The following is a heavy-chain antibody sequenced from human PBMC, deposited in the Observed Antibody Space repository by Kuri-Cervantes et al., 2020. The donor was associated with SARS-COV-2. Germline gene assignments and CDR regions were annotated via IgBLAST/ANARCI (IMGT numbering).Heavy chain of an antibody. Sequence: ASVKVSCKASDYTFTSYGISWVRQAPGQGLEWMGWISAYNGNTNYAQKLQGRVTITTDTSTSTAYMELRSLRSDDTAVYYCARAFCSSTSCYYFDYWGQGTLVTVSS. CDR3: ARAFCSSTSCYYFDY. V-gene: IGHV1-18*04. CDR1: DYTFTSYG. J-gene: IGHJ4*02. D-gene: IGHD2-2*01. CDR2: ISAYNGNT.